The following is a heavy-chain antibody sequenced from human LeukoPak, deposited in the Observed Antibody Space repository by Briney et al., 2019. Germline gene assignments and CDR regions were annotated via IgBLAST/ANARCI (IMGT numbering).Heavy chain of an antibody. D-gene: IGHD3-10*01. J-gene: IGHJ4*02. Sequence: ASVKVSCKASAYTFTSYSYSMMRQAPGQGLEWMGWNSTYNGNTNYAQKFQGRVTMTTDTSTSTAYMELRSLTSDDTAVYYCARGSVYSSGNYGLWGQGTLVTVSS. V-gene: IGHV1-18*01. CDR1: AYTFTSYS. CDR2: NSTYNGNT. CDR3: ARGSVYSSGNYGL.